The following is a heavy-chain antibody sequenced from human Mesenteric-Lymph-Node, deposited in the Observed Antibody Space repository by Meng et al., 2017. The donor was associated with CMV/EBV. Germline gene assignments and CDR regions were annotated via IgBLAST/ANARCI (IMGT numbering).Heavy chain of an antibody. CDR1: EFTFSNYA. J-gene: IGHJ6*02. CDR3: ARNLYCSSTSCRFPNYYYYYGMDV. D-gene: IGHD2-2*01. CDR2: ISSSSSYI. V-gene: IGHV3-21*01. Sequence: GGSLRLSCAASEFTFSNYAVHWVRQAPGKGLEWVSSISSSSSYIYYADSVKGRFTISRDNAKNSLYLQMNSLRAEDTAVYYCARNLYCSSTSCRFPNYYYYYGMDVWGQGTTVTVSS.